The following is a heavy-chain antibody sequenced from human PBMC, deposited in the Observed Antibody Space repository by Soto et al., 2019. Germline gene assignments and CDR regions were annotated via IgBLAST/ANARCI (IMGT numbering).Heavy chain of an antibody. V-gene: IGHV4-30-4*01. Sequence: SETLSLTCTVSGGSISSGDYYWSWIRQPPGKGLEWIGYIYYSGSTYYNPSLKSRVTISVDTSKNQFSLKLSSVTAADTAVYYCAREYYDFWSGYRTLDYWGQGTLVTVSS. CDR2: IYYSGST. J-gene: IGHJ4*02. CDR1: GGSISSGDYY. D-gene: IGHD3-3*01. CDR3: AREYYDFWSGYRTLDY.